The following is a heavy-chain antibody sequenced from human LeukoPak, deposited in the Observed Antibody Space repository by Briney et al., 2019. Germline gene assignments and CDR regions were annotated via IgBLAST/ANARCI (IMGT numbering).Heavy chain of an antibody. D-gene: IGHD6-13*01. Sequence: SETLSLTCTVSGYSISSGYFWGWIRQPPGKGLEWIGTIYHSGNTYYNASLESRVTISVDTSKNQFSLKLSSVTAADTAVYYCARAYSSSWYFNWFDPWGQGTLVTVSS. J-gene: IGHJ5*02. CDR1: GYSISSGYF. CDR2: IYHSGNT. CDR3: ARAYSSSWYFNWFDP. V-gene: IGHV4-38-2*02.